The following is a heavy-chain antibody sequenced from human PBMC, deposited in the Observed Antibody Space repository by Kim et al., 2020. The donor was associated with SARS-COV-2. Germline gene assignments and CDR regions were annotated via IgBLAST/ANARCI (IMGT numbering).Heavy chain of an antibody. V-gene: IGHV3-9*01. D-gene: IGHD6-19*01. CDR3: ANSNPGYSSGWYFSD. CDR2: ISWNSGSI. Sequence: GGSLRLSCAASGFTFDDYAMHWVRQAPGKGLEWVSGISWNSGSIGYADSVKGRFTISRDNAKNSLYLQMNSLRAEDTALYYCANSNPGYSSGWYFSDWGQGTLVTVSS. CDR1: GFTFDDYA. J-gene: IGHJ4*02.